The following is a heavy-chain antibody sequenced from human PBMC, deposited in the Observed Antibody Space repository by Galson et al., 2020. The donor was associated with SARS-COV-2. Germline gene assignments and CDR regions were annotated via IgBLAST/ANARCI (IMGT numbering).Heavy chain of an antibody. Sequence: GGSLRLSCAASGFTYSSYGMHWVRQAPGKGLEWVAVIWYDGSNKYYADSVKGRFTISRDNSKNTLYLQMNSLRAEDTAVYYCAREGAYGDTTGGMDVWGQGTTVTVSS. CDR3: AREGAYGDTTGGMDV. CDR1: GFTYSSYG. V-gene: IGHV3-33*01. J-gene: IGHJ6*02. D-gene: IGHD4-17*01. CDR2: IWYDGSNK.